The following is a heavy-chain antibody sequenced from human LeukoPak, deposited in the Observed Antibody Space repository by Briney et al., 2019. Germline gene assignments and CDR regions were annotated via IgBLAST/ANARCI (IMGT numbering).Heavy chain of an antibody. CDR1: GFTFSSYA. V-gene: IGHV3-64*01. J-gene: IGHJ4*02. D-gene: IGHD6-19*01. CDR2: ISSNGGST. Sequence: PGGSLRLSCAASGFTFSSYAMHWVRQAPGKGLEYVSAISSNGGSTYYANSVKGRFTISRDNSKNTLYLQMGSLRAEDMAVYYCARGIAVAGPPIDFDYWGQGTLVTVSS. CDR3: ARGIAVAGPPIDFDY.